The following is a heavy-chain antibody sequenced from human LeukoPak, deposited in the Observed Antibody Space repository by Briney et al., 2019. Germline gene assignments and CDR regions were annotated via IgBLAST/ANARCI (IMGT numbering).Heavy chain of an antibody. D-gene: IGHD5-18*01. CDR3: ARAGEFSYGSFA. V-gene: IGHV3-7*01. Sequence: GGSLRLSCAASGFTFSNYWMSWVRQAPGKGLEWVANIKQDGSEKYYVDSVKGRFTVSRDNAKNSLYLQMNSLRAEDTAVYYCARAGEFSYGSFAWGQGTLVTVSS. CDR2: IKQDGSEK. J-gene: IGHJ4*02. CDR1: GFTFSNYW.